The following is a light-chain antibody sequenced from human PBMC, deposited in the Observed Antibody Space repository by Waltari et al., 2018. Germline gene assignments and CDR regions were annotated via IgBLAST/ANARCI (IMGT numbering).Light chain of an antibody. CDR1: QGIVNW. CDR3: QHGYTFPLA. J-gene: IGKJ4*01. Sequence: DIQITQSPSSVSASVGDRVTITCRARQGIVNWLAWYQQKPGKAPELLIYRASTLHSGVPSRFSGSGSGTEFTLTISSLQPEDFATYYCQHGYTFPLAFGGGTKVE. V-gene: IGKV1-12*01. CDR2: RAS.